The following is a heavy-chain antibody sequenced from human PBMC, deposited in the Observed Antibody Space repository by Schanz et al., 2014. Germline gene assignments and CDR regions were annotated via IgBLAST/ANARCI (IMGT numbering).Heavy chain of an antibody. CDR1: GFGFSSYS. Sequence: EVQLVESGGGLVKPGGSLRLSCAASGFGFSSYSLNWVRQAPGKGLEWVSLISDSGDTAYYADSVKGRFTISRDNSKNTLYLQMDSLRAEDTAVYFCAKKVPAYNPFDSWGQGTLVTVSS. CDR3: AKKVPAYNPFDS. J-gene: IGHJ4*02. V-gene: IGHV3-23*04. D-gene: IGHD1-1*01. CDR2: ISDSGDTA.